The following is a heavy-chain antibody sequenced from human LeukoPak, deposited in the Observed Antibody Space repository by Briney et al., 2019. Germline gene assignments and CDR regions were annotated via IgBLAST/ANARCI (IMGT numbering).Heavy chain of an antibody. CDR3: ARTSDYVWGSYRSFGPFDY. D-gene: IGHD3-16*02. CDR1: GFSLSTSGMR. V-gene: IGHV2-70*04. J-gene: IGHJ4*02. Sequence: ESGPTLVKPTQTLTLTCTFSGFSLSTSGMRVSWIRQPPGKALEWLARIDWDDDKFYSTSLKTRLTISKDTSKNQVVLTMTNMDPVDTGTYYCARTSDYVWGSYRSFGPFDYWGQGTLVTVSS. CDR2: IDWDDDK.